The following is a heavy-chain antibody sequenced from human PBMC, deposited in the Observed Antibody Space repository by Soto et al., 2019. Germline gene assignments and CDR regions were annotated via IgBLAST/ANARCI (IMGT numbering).Heavy chain of an antibody. Sequence: PSETLSLTCAVYGGSFSGYYWSWIRQPPGKGLEWIGEINHSGSNNYNPSLKSRVTVSVDTSKNQFSLKLSSVTAADTAVYYCARCRVYSSSCLDYWGQGTLVTVSS. CDR3: ARCRVYSSSCLDY. V-gene: IGHV4-34*01. J-gene: IGHJ4*02. CDR1: GGSFSGYY. D-gene: IGHD6-6*01. CDR2: INHSGSN.